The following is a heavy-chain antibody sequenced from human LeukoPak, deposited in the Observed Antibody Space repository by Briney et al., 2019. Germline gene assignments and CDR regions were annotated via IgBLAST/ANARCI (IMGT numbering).Heavy chain of an antibody. V-gene: IGHV4-30-2*01. D-gene: IGHD2/OR15-2a*01. CDR2: IYHSGST. Sequence: SQTLSLTCTISGGSISSGGYYWSWIRQPPGKGLEWIGYIYHSGSTYYNPSLKGRVTISVVRSKNQFSLKLSSVTAADTAVYYCASTTSELFTFDYWGQGTLVTVSS. CDR1: GGSISSGGYY. J-gene: IGHJ4*02. CDR3: ASTTSELFTFDY.